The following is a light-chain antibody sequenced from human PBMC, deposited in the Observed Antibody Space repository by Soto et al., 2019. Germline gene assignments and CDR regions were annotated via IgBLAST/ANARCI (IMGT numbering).Light chain of an antibody. Sequence: EIVLTQSPATLSLSPGERATLSCRASQSVSSFLAWYQQKPGQAPRLLIYAASNRATDIPARFSGSGSGTDFTLTISSLEPEDFAVYYCQQRSNWPRTFGGGTKVEIK. CDR1: QSVSSF. CDR3: QQRSNWPRT. J-gene: IGKJ4*01. V-gene: IGKV3-11*01. CDR2: AAS.